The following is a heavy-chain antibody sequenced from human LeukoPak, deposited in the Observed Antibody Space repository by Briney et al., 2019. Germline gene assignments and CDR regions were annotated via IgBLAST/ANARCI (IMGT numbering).Heavy chain of an antibody. Sequence: SETLSLTCTVSGGSISTYYWSWIRQPPGKGLEWIGFMYYSGSTNYNPSLKSRVTISVDTSENQFSLKLSSVTAADTAVYYCARDPSVGAFDIWGQGTMVTVSS. CDR2: MYYSGST. V-gene: IGHV4-59*01. CDR3: ARDPSVGAFDI. J-gene: IGHJ3*02. CDR1: GGSISTYY. D-gene: IGHD1-26*01.